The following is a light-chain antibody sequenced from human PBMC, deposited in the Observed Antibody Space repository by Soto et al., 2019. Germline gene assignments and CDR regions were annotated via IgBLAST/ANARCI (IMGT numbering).Light chain of an antibody. CDR1: QSVTTNF. V-gene: IGKV3-20*01. Sequence: EIVLTQSPGTLSLSPGERATLSCRASQSVTTNFLAWYQQKPGQAPRLLIYHASSRATGIPERFSGSGSGTDFTLTISRLEPEDFAVYYCQQYSDSPPGYTFCQGTNLEIK. CDR3: QQYSDSPPGYT. CDR2: HAS. J-gene: IGKJ2*01.